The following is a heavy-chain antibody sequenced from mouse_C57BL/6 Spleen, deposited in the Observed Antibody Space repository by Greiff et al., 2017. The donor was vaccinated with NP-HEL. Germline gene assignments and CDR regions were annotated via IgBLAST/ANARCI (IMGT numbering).Heavy chain of an antibody. CDR1: GYTFTDYY. CDR2: IYPGSGNT. V-gene: IGHV1-76*01. CDR3: ARWGSTAPYYFDY. Sequence: QVQLQQSGAELVRPGASVKLSCKASGYTFTDYYINWVKQRPGQGLEWIARIYPGSGNTYYNEKFKSKATLTVDTSSSTAYMQLSSLTSEDSAVYYCARWGSTAPYYFDYWGQGTTLTVSS. J-gene: IGHJ2*01. D-gene: IGHD1-2*01.